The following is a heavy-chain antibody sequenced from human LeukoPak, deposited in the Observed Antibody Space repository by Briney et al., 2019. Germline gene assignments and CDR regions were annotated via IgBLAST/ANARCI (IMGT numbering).Heavy chain of an antibody. CDR2: INHSGST. CDR1: GGSFSGYY. D-gene: IGHD3-10*01. J-gene: IGHJ5*02. CDR3: ARRGVRGVITPNWFDP. Sequence: PSETLSLTCAVYGGSFSGYYWSWIRQPPGKGLEWIGEINHSGSTNYNPSLKSRVTISVDTFKNQFSLKLSSVTAADTAVYYCARRGVRGVITPNWFDPWGQGTLVTVSS. V-gene: IGHV4-34*01.